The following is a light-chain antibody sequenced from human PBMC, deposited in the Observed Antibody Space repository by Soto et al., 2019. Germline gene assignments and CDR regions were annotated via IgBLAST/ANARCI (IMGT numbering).Light chain of an antibody. CDR1: QNVLSTSNNRNY. CDR2: WAS. CDR3: QQYYTTPHT. Sequence: DIVMTQSPDSLAVSLGERATINCKSSQNVLSTSNNRNYLAWYQHKPGQPPQLLVSWASTRDYAAPDRFSGSGSGKDFTLTISSLQAEDAAVYYCQQYYTTPHTFGQGTKVEI. V-gene: IGKV4-1*01. J-gene: IGKJ1*01.